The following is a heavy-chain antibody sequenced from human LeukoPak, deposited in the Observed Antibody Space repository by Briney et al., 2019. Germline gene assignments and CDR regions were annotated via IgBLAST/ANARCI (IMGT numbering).Heavy chain of an antibody. J-gene: IGHJ3*02. V-gene: IGHV4-59*01. CDR1: GGSISSYY. CDR3: ARVYRLRGTVVTDAFDI. D-gene: IGHD4-23*01. CDR2: IYYSGST. Sequence: SETLSLTCTVSGGSISSYYWSWIRQPPGKGLEWIGYIYYSGSTNYNPSLKSRVTISVDTSKNQFSLKLSSVTAADTAVYYCARVYRLRGTVVTDAFDIWGQGTMVTVSS.